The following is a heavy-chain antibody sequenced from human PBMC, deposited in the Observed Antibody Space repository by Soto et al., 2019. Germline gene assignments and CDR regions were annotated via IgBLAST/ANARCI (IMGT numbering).Heavy chain of an antibody. V-gene: IGHV3-30*03. CDR1: GFSFNNFA. D-gene: IGHD2-15*01. Sequence: PGGSLRLACAASGFSFNNFAMYWVRQAPGNGLDWVAVISHNDQNKYYLDPVKGRFTISTDNAKNSLYLQVNSLRAEDTAVYYCARFSYLFTATGPEPWGQGTLVTVSS. CDR2: ISHNDQNK. J-gene: IGHJ5*02. CDR3: ARFSYLFTATGPEP.